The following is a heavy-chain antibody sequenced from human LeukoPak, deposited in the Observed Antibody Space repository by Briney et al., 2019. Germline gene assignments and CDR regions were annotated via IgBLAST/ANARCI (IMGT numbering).Heavy chain of an antibody. CDR2: GSGIST. CDR3: ARGAKIPIVIFGVITPNWFDA. CDR1: GFTFSNYA. V-gene: IGHV3-23*01. Sequence: GGSLRLSCAASGFTFSNYAMSWVRLAPGKGLEWVSGGSGISTYYADSVKGRFTISRDDAKNSLYLQMHSLRAEDTAVYYCARGAKIPIVIFGVITPNWFDAWGQGALVTVSS. D-gene: IGHD3-3*01. J-gene: IGHJ5*02.